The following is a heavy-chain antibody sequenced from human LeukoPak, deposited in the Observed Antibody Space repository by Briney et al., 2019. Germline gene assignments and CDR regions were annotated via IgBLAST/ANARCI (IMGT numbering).Heavy chain of an antibody. CDR1: GFTFSDYY. CDR3: ARDIVATISDY. D-gene: IGHD5-12*01. CDR2: ISSSGSTI. J-gene: IGHJ4*02. V-gene: IGHV3-11*01. Sequence: GGSLRLSCAASGFTFSDYYMSWIRQAPGKGLEWVSYISSSGSTIYYADSVKGRFTISRDNAKNSLYLRMNSLRAEDTAVYYCARDIVATISDYWGQGTLVTVSS.